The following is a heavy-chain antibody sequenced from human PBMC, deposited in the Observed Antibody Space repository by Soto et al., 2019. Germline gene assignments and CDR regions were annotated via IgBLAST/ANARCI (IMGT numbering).Heavy chain of an antibody. J-gene: IGHJ6*02. V-gene: IGHV3-23*01. CDR3: AKVPKLRYFDVDPYGMDV. Sequence: GGSLRLSCAASGFTFSSYAMSWVRQAPGKGLEWVSAISGSGGSTYYADSVKGRFTISRDNSKNTLYLQMNSLRAEDTAVYYCAKVPKLRYFDVDPYGMDVWGQGTTVTVSS. D-gene: IGHD3-9*01. CDR2: ISGSGGST. CDR1: GFTFSSYA.